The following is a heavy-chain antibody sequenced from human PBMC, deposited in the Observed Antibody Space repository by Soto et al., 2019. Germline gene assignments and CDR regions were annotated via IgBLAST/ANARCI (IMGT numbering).Heavy chain of an antibody. V-gene: IGHV4-31*02. D-gene: IGHD2-8*01. CDR2: IYSSGTT. CDR1: GVSIDNGAFY. Sequence: QVLLQESGPRLVKPSETLSLTCSVSGVSIDNGAFYWNWIRQFPGKGPALLGYIYSSGTTYYSPSLTSRISMSIDTSKNPFSLETTSVTAADTAVYFCGRASVYYCANSDFGFFCDLWGRGARVAAPS. J-gene: IGHJ5*02. CDR3: GRASVYYCANSDFGFFCDL.